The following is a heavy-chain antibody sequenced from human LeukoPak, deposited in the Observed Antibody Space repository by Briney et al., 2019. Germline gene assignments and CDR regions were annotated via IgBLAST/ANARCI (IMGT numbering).Heavy chain of an antibody. CDR1: GFTFSTYS. Sequence: PGGSLRLSCAASGFTFSTYSMNWVRQAPGKGLEWVSYISSGSSTIYYADSVKGRFTLSRDNAKNSLYLQMNSLRAEDTAVYYCARDRHIAARDAFDIWGQGTMVTVSS. CDR2: ISSGSSTI. D-gene: IGHD6-13*01. V-gene: IGHV3-48*04. J-gene: IGHJ3*02. CDR3: ARDRHIAARDAFDI.